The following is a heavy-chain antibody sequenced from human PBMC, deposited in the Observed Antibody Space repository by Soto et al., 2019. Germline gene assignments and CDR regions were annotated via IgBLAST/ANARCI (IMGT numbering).Heavy chain of an antibody. CDR3: ARVGAYYDILTGYYTDYYGMDV. Sequence: GASVKVSCKASGYTFTGYYMHWVRQAPGQGLEWMGWINPNSGGTNYAQKFQGRVTMTRDTSISTAYMELSRLRSDDTAVYYCARVGAYYDILTGYYTDYYGMDVWGQGTTVTVSS. J-gene: IGHJ6*02. V-gene: IGHV1-2*02. D-gene: IGHD3-9*01. CDR2: INPNSGGT. CDR1: GYTFTGYY.